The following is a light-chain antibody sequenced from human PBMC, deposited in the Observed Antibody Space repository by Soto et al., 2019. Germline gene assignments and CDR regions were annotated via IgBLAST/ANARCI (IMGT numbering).Light chain of an antibody. CDR3: QQRSNWPIT. V-gene: IGKV3-11*01. CDR2: DAF. J-gene: IGKJ5*01. Sequence: EIVLTQSPVTPSLSPGESATLSCRASQSVSRYLAWYQQKPDQAPRILIYDAFNRATGIPDRFSGSGSGTDLTLTISRLEPEDFVVYYCQQRSNWPITCGQGTRLEIK. CDR1: QSVSRY.